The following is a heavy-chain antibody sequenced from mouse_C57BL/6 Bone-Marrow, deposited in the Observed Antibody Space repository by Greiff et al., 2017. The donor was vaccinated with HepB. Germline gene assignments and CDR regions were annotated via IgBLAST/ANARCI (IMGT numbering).Heavy chain of an antibody. CDR2: INPSSGYT. V-gene: IGHV1-4*01. CDR3: ALYQYDYLDY. CDR1: GYTFTSYT. Sequence: VQLQQSGAELARPGASVKISCKASGYTFTSYTMHWVKQRPGQGLEWIGYINPSSGYTKYNQKFKDEATLTADKSSSTAYMQLSSLTSEDSAVYYCALYQYDYLDYWGQGTTLTVSS. J-gene: IGHJ2*01. D-gene: IGHD1-3*01.